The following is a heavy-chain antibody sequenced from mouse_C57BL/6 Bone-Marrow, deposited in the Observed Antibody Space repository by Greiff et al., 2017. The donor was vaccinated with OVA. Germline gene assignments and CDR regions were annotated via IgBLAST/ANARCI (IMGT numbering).Heavy chain of an antibody. CDR3: ARSAVTGDY. CDR2: IDPSDSYT. Sequence: VQLQQPGAELVMPGASVKLSCKASGYTFTSYWMHWVKQRPGQGLEWIGEIDPSDSYTNYNQKFKGKSTLTVDKSSSTAYMQLRSLTSEDSAVYYCARSAVTGDYWGQGTTLTVSS. V-gene: IGHV1-69*01. J-gene: IGHJ2*01. CDR1: GYTFTSYW. D-gene: IGHD4-1*01.